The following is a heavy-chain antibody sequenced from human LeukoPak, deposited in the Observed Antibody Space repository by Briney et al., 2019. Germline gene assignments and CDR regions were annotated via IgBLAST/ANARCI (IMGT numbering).Heavy chain of an antibody. J-gene: IGHJ4*02. CDR2: IIQDGSEK. Sequence: GGSLRLSCAASGFTFSSYWMTWVRQAPGKGLEWVANIIQDGSEKYYVDSVKGRFTISRDNAKNSLYVQMNSLRAEDTAVYYCARGMTTVTNFDYWGQGALVTVSS. D-gene: IGHD4-17*01. CDR3: ARGMTTVTNFDY. V-gene: IGHV3-7*05. CDR1: GFTFSSYW.